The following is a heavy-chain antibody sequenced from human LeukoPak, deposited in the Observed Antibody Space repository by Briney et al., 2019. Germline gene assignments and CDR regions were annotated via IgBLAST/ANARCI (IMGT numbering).Heavy chain of an antibody. CDR1: GFTFRSYW. Sequence: GGSLRLSCAASGFTFRSYWMHWVRQAPGKGLVWVSRISPDGSTSAYADSVKGRLTISRDNAENTLYVQMNSLRAEDTAVYYCARGYSSSNDYWGQGTLVTVSS. CDR3: ARGYSSSNDY. D-gene: IGHD6-6*01. J-gene: IGHJ4*02. CDR2: ISPDGSTS. V-gene: IGHV3-74*01.